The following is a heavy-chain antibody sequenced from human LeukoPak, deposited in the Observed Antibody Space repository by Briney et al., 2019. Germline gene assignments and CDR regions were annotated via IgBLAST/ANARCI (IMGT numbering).Heavy chain of an antibody. CDR2: ISAYNGYT. D-gene: IGHD5-18*01. Sequence: ASVKVSCKASGYTFTSYGISWVRQAPGQGLEWMGWISAYNGYTNYAQKLQDRVTMTTDTSTTTAYMELRSLRSDDTAVYYCALLDTAMAPFDYWGQGTLVTVSS. J-gene: IGHJ4*02. CDR3: ALLDTAMAPFDY. CDR1: GYTFTSYG. V-gene: IGHV1-18*01.